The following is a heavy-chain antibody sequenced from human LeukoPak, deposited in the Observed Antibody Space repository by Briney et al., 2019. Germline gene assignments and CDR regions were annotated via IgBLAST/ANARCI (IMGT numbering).Heavy chain of an antibody. Sequence: PSETLSLTCTVSRGSFSNGRYYWSWIRQPAGKGLEWIGRIYTSGSTNYNPSLKSRVTISVDTSTNQFSLKLSSVTAADTAVYYCARVVYDSTSGGIDYWGQGTLVTVSS. CDR2: IYTSGST. J-gene: IGHJ4*02. V-gene: IGHV4-61*02. CDR3: ARVVYDSTSGGIDY. D-gene: IGHD3-22*01. CDR1: RGSFSNGRYY.